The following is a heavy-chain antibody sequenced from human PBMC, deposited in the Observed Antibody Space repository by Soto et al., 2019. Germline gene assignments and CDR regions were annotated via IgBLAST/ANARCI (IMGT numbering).Heavy chain of an antibody. D-gene: IGHD3-22*01. CDR1: GGSIISSSYY. CDR2: ISYSGNT. Sequence: QLQLQESGPGLVKPSETLSLTCSVSGGSIISSSYYWGWIRQPPGKGLEWIGSISYSGNTYYNASLKSRVTISVDKSKNQFSLKLTSVTAADTAVYFCARSSDSSSYSPFDYWGQGTLVTVSS. CDR3: ARSSDSSSYSPFDY. V-gene: IGHV4-39*01. J-gene: IGHJ4*02.